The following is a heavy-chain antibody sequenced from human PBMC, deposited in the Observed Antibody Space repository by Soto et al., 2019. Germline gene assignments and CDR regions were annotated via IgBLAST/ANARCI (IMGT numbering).Heavy chain of an antibody. CDR2: IWYDGSNK. CDR3: ASGLDDSSSSQRPPDY. J-gene: IGHJ4*02. Sequence: QVQLVESGGGVVQPGRSLRLSCAASGFTFSNYGMHWVRQAPGKGLEWVAVIWYDGSNKYYADSVKGRFTISRDNSKITLYLPMNTLRAEDTAVYYCASGLDDSSSSQRPPDYWGQGTLVTVSS. D-gene: IGHD6-6*01. CDR1: GFTFSNYG. V-gene: IGHV3-33*01.